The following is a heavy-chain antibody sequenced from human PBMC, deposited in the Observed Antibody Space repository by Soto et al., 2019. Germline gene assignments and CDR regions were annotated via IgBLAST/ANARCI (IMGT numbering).Heavy chain of an antibody. V-gene: IGHV3-33*01. D-gene: IGHD2-2*02. CDR2: IWYDGSNK. Sequence: ESGGGVVQPGRSLRLSCAASGFTFSSYGMHWVRQAPGKGLEWVAVIWYDGSNKYYADSVKGRFTISRDNSKNTLYLQMNSLRAEDTAVYYCARVECSSTSCYNYFDYWGQGTLVTVSS. CDR1: GFTFSSYG. CDR3: ARVECSSTSCYNYFDY. J-gene: IGHJ4*02.